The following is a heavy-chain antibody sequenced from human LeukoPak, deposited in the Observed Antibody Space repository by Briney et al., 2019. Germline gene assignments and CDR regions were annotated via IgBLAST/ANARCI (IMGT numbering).Heavy chain of an antibody. J-gene: IGHJ4*02. Sequence: GGSLRLSCAASGFTFSSYWMHWVRQAPGKGLVWVSRINSDGSSTSYADSVKGRFTISRDNSKNTLYLQMISLRAEDTGVYYCARVPGSYYVDFDYWGQGILVTVSS. V-gene: IGHV3-74*01. CDR2: INSDGSST. CDR1: GFTFSSYW. D-gene: IGHD3-10*01. CDR3: ARVPGSYYVDFDY.